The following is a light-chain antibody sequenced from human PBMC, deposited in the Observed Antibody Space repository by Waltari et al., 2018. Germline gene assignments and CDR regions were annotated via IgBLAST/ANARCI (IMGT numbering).Light chain of an antibody. CDR2: DTD. CDR1: TGVVPPSYY. Sequence: VLTQEPSVTVSPGGTVTLTCASPTGVVPPSYYPNWFQQKPGQSPTTLIYDTDKRHSWTPARFSGSLLGGKAALTLSNVQPEDEADYYCSLYYGDARWVFGGGTKLTVL. CDR3: SLYYGDARWV. V-gene: IGLV7-43*01. J-gene: IGLJ3*02.